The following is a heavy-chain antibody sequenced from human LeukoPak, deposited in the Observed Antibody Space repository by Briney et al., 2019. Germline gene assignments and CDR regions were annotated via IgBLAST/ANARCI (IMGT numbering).Heavy chain of an antibody. CDR1: GFTFSSCS. D-gene: IGHD4-17*01. Sequence: GGPQRLSCGACGFTFSSCSVHWVRKSPEKGGVGVSLISSGSSDINYADSVKGRFTISRDNAKKSLYLQMNSLRAEDTAVYYCAGENDYAFDYWGQGTLVTVSS. CDR2: ISSGSSDI. V-gene: IGHV3-21*01. J-gene: IGHJ4*02. CDR3: AGENDYAFDY.